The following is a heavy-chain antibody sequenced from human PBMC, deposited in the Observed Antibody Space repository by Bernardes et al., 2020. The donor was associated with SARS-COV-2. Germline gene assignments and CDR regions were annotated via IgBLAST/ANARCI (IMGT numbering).Heavy chain of an antibody. CDR1: GFTFNIYE. CDR2: ISGSGATI. Sequence: GGSLRLSCAASGFTFNIYEMNWVRQAPGKGLEWVSFISGSGATIYYADSVKGRFTVSRDNAKNSLYLQMNSLRAEDTAFYYCAKGAIRDGYKLSWFDPWGQGTLVTVSS. J-gene: IGHJ5*02. V-gene: IGHV3-48*03. D-gene: IGHD1-1*01. CDR3: AKGAIRDGYKLSWFDP.